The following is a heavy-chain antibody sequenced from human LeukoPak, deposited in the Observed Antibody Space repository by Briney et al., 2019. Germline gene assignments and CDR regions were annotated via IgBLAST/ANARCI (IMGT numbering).Heavy chain of an antibody. CDR1: GFTFSSYW. V-gene: IGHV3-7*01. CDR3: ARGDDIGDRGYFDY. D-gene: IGHD3-9*01. Sequence: GGSLGLSCAASGFTFSSYWMSWVRQAPGKGLEWVANIKQDGSEKYYVDSVKGRFTISRDNAKNSLYLQMNSLRAEDTAVYYCARGDDIGDRGYFDYWGQGTLVTVSS. J-gene: IGHJ4*02. CDR2: IKQDGSEK.